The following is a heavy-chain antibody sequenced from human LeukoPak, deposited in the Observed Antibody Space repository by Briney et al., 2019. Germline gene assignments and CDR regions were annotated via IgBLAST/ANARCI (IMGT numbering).Heavy chain of an antibody. D-gene: IGHD3-22*01. CDR3: ARTLNPDYYDSSGYFDSWFDP. CDR1: GFSLSTSGMC. Sequence: QTLSLTCTFSGFSLSTSGMCVSWIRQPPGKALEWLARINWDDDKYYSTSLKTRLTISKDTSKNQVVLTMTNIHPVDTATYYCARTLNPDYYDSSGYFDSWFDPWGQGTLVTVSS. CDR2: INWDDDK. V-gene: IGHV2-70*11. J-gene: IGHJ5*02.